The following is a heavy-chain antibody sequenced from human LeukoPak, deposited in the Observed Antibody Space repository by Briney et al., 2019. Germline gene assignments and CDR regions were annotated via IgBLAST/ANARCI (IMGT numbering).Heavy chain of an antibody. J-gene: IGHJ4*02. CDR3: AKDSPDYDFWSGYSVDFGDY. D-gene: IGHD3-3*01. V-gene: IGHV3-23*01. Sequence: PGGSLRLSCAASGFTFSSYAMGWVRQVAGKGLEWVSTLNGNGGSTYYADSVEGRFTISRDNSRDTLYLQMNSLRAEDTAVYYCAKDSPDYDFWSGYSVDFGDYWGQGTLVTVSS. CDR1: GFTFSSYA. CDR2: LNGNGGST.